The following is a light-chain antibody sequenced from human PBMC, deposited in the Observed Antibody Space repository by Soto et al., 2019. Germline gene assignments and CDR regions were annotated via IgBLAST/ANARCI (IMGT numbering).Light chain of an antibody. CDR3: QQCYSTRGT. CDR2: AAS. V-gene: IGKV1-39*01. CDR1: QSIGTY. J-gene: IGKJ4*01. Sequence: DIQMTQSPSSLSASVGDRVTISCRTSQSIGTYLNWYQHKPGTAPKLLIYAASTLQSGVPSRFTGSGFGTEFTLTISSLQPEDFATYYCQQCYSTRGTFGGGTKVEIK.